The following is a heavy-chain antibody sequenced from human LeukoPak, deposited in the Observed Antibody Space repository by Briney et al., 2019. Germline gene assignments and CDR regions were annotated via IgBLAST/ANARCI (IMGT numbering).Heavy chain of an antibody. J-gene: IGHJ6*02. V-gene: IGHV1-18*01. CDR3: ASSTYRRGYSYGFAMSPYYYYGMDV. Sequence: ASVKVSCKASGYTFTSYGISWVRQSPGQGLEWMGWICAYNGNTNYAQKLQGRVTMTTDASTSSAYMELRSLRSDDTAVYYCASSTYRRGYSYGFAMSPYYYYGMDVWGQGTTVTVSS. CDR1: GYTFTSYG. D-gene: IGHD5-18*01. CDR2: ICAYNGNT.